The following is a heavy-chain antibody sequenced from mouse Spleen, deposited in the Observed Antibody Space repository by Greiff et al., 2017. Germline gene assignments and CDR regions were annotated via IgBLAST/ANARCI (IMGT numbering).Heavy chain of an antibody. D-gene: IGHD1-1*01. CDR1: GYAFSSYW. CDR2: IYPGDGDT. V-gene: IGHV1-80*01. J-gene: IGHJ4*01. CDR3: ATTVVADYYAMDY. Sequence: VQLQQSGAELVKPGASVKISCKASGYAFSSYWMNWVKQRPGKGLEWIGQIYPGDGDTNYNGKFKGKATLTADKSSSTAYMQLSSLTSEDSAVYFCATTVVADYYAMDYWGQGTSVTVSS.